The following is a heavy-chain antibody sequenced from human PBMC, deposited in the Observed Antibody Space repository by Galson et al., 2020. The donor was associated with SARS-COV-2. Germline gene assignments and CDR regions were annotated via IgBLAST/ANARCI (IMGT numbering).Heavy chain of an antibody. CDR3: AREGASLHYYYYYGMDV. CDR2: IKQDGSEK. Sequence: GESLKISCAASGFTFSSYWMSWFRQAPGKGLEWVAIIKQDGSEKYYVDSVKGRFTISRDNAKNSLSLQMNSLKAEDTAVYYCAREGASLHYYYYYGMDVWGQGTTVTVSS. CDR1: GFTFSSYW. D-gene: IGHD3-16*01. J-gene: IGHJ6*02. V-gene: IGHV3-7*01.